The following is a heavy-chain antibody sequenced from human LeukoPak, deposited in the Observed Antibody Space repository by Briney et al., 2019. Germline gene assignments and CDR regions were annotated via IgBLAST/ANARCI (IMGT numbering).Heavy chain of an antibody. V-gene: IGHV4-59*01. D-gene: IGHD4/OR15-4a*01. CDR3: ARGRTSFDY. J-gene: IGHJ4*02. CDR1: GGYISSYY. CDR2: MFHSGST. Sequence: PSETLSLTCTVSGGYISSYYWSWIRQPPGKGLEWIGYMFHSGSTNYSPSLKSRVTISLDTSKNQFSLKLTSVTAADTAVYYCARGRTSFDYWGQGTLVTVSS.